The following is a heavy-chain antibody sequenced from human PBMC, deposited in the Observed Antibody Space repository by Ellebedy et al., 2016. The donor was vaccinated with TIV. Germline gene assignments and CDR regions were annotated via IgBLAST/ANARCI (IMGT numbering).Heavy chain of an antibody. CDR3: ARNRGYCGGDCYSSLDGMDV. J-gene: IGHJ6*02. D-gene: IGHD2-21*02. V-gene: IGHV3-33*08. CDR1: GFTFSSYG. CDR2: IWYDGSIK. Sequence: GESLKISCAASGFTFSSYGMHWIRQASGKGLEWVAVIWYDGSIKYYGDSVKGRFTISRDNSKNTLFLQMNSLRAEDAAVYYCARNRGYCGGDCYSSLDGMDVWGQGTTVTVSS.